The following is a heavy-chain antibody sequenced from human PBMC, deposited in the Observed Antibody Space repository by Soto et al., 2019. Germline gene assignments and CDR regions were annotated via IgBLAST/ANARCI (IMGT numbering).Heavy chain of an antibody. CDR1: GGSISSDHYH. CDR3: IREDDGRDRDYYGLDV. V-gene: IGHV4-30-4*01. Sequence: QVQLQESGPGLVRPSQTLSLTCTVSGGSISSDHYHWTWIRQTPGKGLEWIGYIHYSGSVYYNPSLQSRVTMSVDTSKNLFSLKLSSVTAADTAVYFCIREDDGRDRDYYGLDVWGQGTTVTGSS. J-gene: IGHJ6*02. D-gene: IGHD4-17*01. CDR2: IHYSGSV.